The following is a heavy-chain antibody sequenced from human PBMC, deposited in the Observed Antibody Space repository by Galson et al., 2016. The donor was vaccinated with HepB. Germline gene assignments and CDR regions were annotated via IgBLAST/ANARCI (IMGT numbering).Heavy chain of an antibody. CDR3: AKDHRGELPEQFDY. D-gene: IGHD1-26*01. CDR1: GFTFSSYA. CDR2: IGVSGGTT. J-gene: IGHJ4*02. Sequence: LRLSCAASGFTFSSYAMGWVRQAPGEGLEWVSGIGVSGGTTYYANSVRGRLTISRDNSRNTLYLQMDNLRAEDTAVYYCAKDHRGELPEQFDYWGQGTLVTVSS. V-gene: IGHV3-23*01.